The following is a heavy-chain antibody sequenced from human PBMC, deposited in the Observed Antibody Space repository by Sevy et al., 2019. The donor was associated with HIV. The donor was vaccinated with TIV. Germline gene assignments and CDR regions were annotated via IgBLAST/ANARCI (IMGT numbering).Heavy chain of an antibody. CDR1: GGSISSGGYS. J-gene: IGHJ5*02. CDR3: ARGLNDYDILTGYYTGWFDP. D-gene: IGHD3-9*01. V-gene: IGHV4-30-2*01. CDR2: IYHSGST. Sequence: SETLSLTCAVSGGSISSGGYSWSWIRQPPGKGLEWIGYIYHSGSTYYNPSLKSRVTISVDRSKNQFSLKPSSVTAADTAVYYCARGLNDYDILTGYYTGWFDPWGQGTLVTVSS.